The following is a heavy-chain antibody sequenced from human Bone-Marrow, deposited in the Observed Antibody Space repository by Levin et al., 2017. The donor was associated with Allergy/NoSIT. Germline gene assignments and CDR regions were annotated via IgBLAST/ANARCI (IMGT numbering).Heavy chain of an antibody. J-gene: IGHJ6*02. D-gene: IGHD6-13*01. Sequence: PSETLSLTCTVSGGSISSYYWSWIRQPPGKGLEWIGYIYYSGSTNYNPSLKSRVTISVDTSKNQFSLKLSSVTAADTAVYYCARSLGSSSWYYYYYGMDVWGQGTTVTVSS. CDR2: IYYSGST. V-gene: IGHV4-59*01. CDR1: GGSISSYY. CDR3: ARSLGSSSWYYYYYGMDV.